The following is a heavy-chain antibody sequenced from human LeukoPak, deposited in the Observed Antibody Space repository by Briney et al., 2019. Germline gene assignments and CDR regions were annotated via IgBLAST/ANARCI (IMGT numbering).Heavy chain of an antibody. CDR3: AKDLEPGIAVAGLRH. CDR2: ISSSSSNI. V-gene: IGHV3-48*01. D-gene: IGHD6-19*01. Sequence: GGSLRLSCAASGFTFSSYSMNWVRQAPGQGLEWVSYISSSSSNIYYADSVKGRFTISRDNAKNSLYLQMNSLRAEDTAVYYCAKDLEPGIAVAGLRHWGQGTLVTVSS. CDR1: GFTFSSYS. J-gene: IGHJ1*01.